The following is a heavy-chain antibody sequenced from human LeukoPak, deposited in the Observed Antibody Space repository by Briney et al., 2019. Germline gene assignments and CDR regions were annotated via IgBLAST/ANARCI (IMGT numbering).Heavy chain of an antibody. Sequence: PEGSLRLSCAASGFTFSSYAMHWVRQAPGKGLEWVAVISYDGSNKYYADSVKGRFTISRDNSKNTLYLQMNSLRAEDTAVYYCARERSYYYDSSGYGVFRYWGQGTLVTVSS. D-gene: IGHD3-22*01. CDR3: ARERSYYYDSSGYGVFRY. J-gene: IGHJ4*02. CDR1: GFTFSSYA. CDR2: ISYDGSNK. V-gene: IGHV3-30*04.